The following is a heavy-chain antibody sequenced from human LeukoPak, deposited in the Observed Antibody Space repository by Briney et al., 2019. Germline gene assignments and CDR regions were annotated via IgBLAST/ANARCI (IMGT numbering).Heavy chain of an antibody. D-gene: IGHD3-16*01. J-gene: IGHJ4*02. V-gene: IGHV3-7*05. CDR2: INQDGSEK. Sequence: GGSLRLSCAASGFTFSSYGMHWVRQTPGKGLEWVANINQDGSEKYYVDSVKGRFTISRDNAKNSLYLQMNSLRAEDTAVYYCARDATPDGIIFDYWGLGTLVTAST. CDR3: ARDATPDGIIFDY. CDR1: GFTFSSYG.